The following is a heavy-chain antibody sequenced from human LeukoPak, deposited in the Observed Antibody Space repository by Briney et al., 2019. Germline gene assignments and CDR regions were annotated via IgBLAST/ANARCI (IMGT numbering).Heavy chain of an antibody. V-gene: IGHV1-2*02. J-gene: IGHJ4*02. CDR3: ARDMEFRGHTYGSLDY. D-gene: IGHD5-18*01. CDR1: GYTFIAHY. CDR2: INPNGGGT. Sequence: ASVKVSCKASGYTFIAHYIQWVRQAPGQGLEWMGWINPNGGGTHYAQKFQGRVTMTRDASISTVYMELSWLRSDDTTVYYCARDMEFRGHTYGSLDYWGQGSLVTVSS.